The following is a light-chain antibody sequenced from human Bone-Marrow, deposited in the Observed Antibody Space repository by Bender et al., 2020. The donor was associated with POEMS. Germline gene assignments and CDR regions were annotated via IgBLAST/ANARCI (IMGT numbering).Light chain of an antibody. CDR3: QSYDGFNQV. Sequence: NFMLTQPHSVSESPGKTVTISCTRSSGSIATNYVQWFQQRPGSSPTTVIYEDDHRPSGVPDRFSGSIDTSSNSASLTTSGLKTEDEADYYCQSYDGFNQVFGGGTRLTVL. V-gene: IGLV6-57*01. CDR2: EDD. J-gene: IGLJ3*02. CDR1: SGSIATNY.